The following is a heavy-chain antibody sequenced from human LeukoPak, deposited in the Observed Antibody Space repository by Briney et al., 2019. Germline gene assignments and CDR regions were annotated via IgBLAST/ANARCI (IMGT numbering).Heavy chain of an antibody. J-gene: IGHJ4*02. D-gene: IGHD3-22*01. CDR1: AGSLTNYF. Sequence: PSETLSLTCGVYAGSLTNYFWHWIRQAPGKGLEWVGEISHGGITKHNPSLKSRVTMSQDTSKGQFSLKMNSMTAADTGVYYCGIFMDVVPGTMSWGLGTLVTVSS. V-gene: IGHV4-34*01. CDR2: ISHGGIT. CDR3: GIFMDVVPGTMS.